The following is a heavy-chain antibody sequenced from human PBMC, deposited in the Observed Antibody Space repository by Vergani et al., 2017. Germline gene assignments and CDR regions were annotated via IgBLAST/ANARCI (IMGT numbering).Heavy chain of an antibody. CDR3: ASDVSDPDDGGYYYGMDV. Sequence: QVQLQESGPGLVKPSETLSLTCTVSGGSISSYYWSWIRQPPGKGLEWIGYIYYSGSTNYNPSLKSRVTISVDTAKNQFSLKLSSVTAADTAVYYCASDVSDPDDGGYYYGMDVWGQGTTVTVSS. CDR1: GGSISSYY. CDR2: IYYSGST. J-gene: IGHJ6*02. V-gene: IGHV4-59*12. D-gene: IGHD3-16*01.